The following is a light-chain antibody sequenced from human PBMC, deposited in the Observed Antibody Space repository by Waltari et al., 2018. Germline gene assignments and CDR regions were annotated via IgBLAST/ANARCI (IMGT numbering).Light chain of an antibody. CDR3: QVWDTDSDHPL. CDR1: NIGTKY. J-gene: IGLJ2*01. V-gene: IGLV3-21*02. CDR2: VDN. Sequence: SYDLTQPPSVSAASGQTARITCGGDNIGTKYVHWYQQKPAQAPVQVIFVDNKRPSGIPARFSGSNSGNTATLTISGVEAGDEADYYCQVWDTDSDHPLFGGGTRLTVL.